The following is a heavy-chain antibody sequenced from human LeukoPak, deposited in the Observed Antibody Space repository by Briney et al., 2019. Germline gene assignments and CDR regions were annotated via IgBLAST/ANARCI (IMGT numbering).Heavy chain of an antibody. CDR2: IWYDGSNK. D-gene: IGHD5-18*01. Sequence: PGGSLRLSCAASGFTFSSYGMHWVRQAPGKGLEWVAVIWYDGSNKYYADSVKGRFTISRDNSKNTLYLQMNSLRAEDTAVYYCARDVQRGYSYGSLLFDYWGQGTLVTVSS. CDR3: ARDVQRGYSYGSLLFDY. CDR1: GFTFSSYG. J-gene: IGHJ4*02. V-gene: IGHV3-33*01.